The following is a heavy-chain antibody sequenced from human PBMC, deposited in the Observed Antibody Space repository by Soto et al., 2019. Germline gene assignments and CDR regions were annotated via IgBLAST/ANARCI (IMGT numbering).Heavy chain of an antibody. J-gene: IGHJ4*02. CDR2: IKSKTDGGTT. Sequence: GGSLRLSCAASGFTFSNAWMSWVRQAPGKGLEWVGRIKSKTDGGTTDYAAPVKGRFTISRDDSKNTLYLQMNSLKTEDTAVYYCTTDVLWFGEFTFDYWGQGTLVTVSS. CDR3: TTDVLWFGEFTFDY. D-gene: IGHD3-10*01. V-gene: IGHV3-15*01. CDR1: GFTFSNAW.